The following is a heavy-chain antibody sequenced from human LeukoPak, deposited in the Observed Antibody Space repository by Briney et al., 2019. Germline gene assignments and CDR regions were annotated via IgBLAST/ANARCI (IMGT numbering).Heavy chain of an antibody. D-gene: IGHD2-2*01. CDR3: ARDPRWLTPDCTSTSCYENYFDP. CDR2: TYHSGSA. CDR1: GYSISSGYQ. V-gene: IGHV4-38-2*02. J-gene: IGHJ5*02. Sequence: PSDTLSLTCGVSGYSISSGYQWAWIRQSPGKGLEGIGRTYHSGSAHYNPSLKSRVTISVETSKHQFSLNMYSVTAADTAVYYCARDPRWLTPDCTSTSCYENYFDPRGQGTLVTVSS.